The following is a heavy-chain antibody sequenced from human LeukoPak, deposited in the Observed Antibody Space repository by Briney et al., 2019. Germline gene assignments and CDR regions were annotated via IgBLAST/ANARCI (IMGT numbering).Heavy chain of an antibody. CDR3: AKEKKYYYDSTGYPGYDY. Sequence: GGSLRLSCAASGFTFSNYGMHWVRQAPGKGLEWVAFIRYDGTNKYYADSVRGRLTISRDNSKNTLYLQMNSLRAEDTAVYYCAKEKKYYYDSTGYPGYDYWGQGTLVTVSS. J-gene: IGHJ4*02. CDR1: GFTFSNYG. D-gene: IGHD3-22*01. V-gene: IGHV3-30*02. CDR2: IRYDGTNK.